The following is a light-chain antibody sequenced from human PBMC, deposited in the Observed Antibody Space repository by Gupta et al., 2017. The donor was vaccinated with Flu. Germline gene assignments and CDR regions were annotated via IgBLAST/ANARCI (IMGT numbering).Light chain of an antibody. CDR3: QHSNCFPAFT. Sequence: IQMTQSPSSVSASIGDSVTITCRASQDISRWLAWYQQKPGKAPKLLIYAASTWQSGVTSRFSGSSYRTDFTLTSSIRHPEDFAPYYCQHSNCFPAFTFGHGTKVDI. J-gene: IGKJ3*01. CDR1: QDISRW. V-gene: IGKV1-12*01. CDR2: AAS.